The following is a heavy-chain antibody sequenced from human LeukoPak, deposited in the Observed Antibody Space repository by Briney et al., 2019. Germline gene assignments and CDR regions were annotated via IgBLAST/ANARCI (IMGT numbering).Heavy chain of an antibody. CDR3: ASQGGIAARSYYYYYYYMDV. J-gene: IGHJ6*03. D-gene: IGHD6-6*01. CDR1: GFTFSSYS. Sequence: GGSLRLSCAASGFTFSSYSMNWVSQAPGKGMEWVSSISSSSSYIYYADSVKGRFTISRDNAKNSLHLQMNSLRAEDTAVYYCASQGGIAARSYYYYYYYMDVWGKGTTVTVSS. CDR2: ISSSSSYI. V-gene: IGHV3-21*01.